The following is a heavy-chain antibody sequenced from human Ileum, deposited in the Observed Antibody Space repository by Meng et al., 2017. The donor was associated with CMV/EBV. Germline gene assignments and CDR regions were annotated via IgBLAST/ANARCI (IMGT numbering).Heavy chain of an antibody. Sequence: GESLKISCAASGFTFSSYAMHWVRQAPGKGLEWVSAIYSSGSSTYYADSVKGRFTISRDNSKNTMYLQMNRLRADDTAVYYCARASYSNYAYFDYWGQGTLVTVSS. D-gene: IGHD4-11*01. CDR3: ARASYSNYAYFDY. J-gene: IGHJ4*02. CDR1: GFTFSSYA. V-gene: IGHV3-23*05. CDR2: IYSSGSST.